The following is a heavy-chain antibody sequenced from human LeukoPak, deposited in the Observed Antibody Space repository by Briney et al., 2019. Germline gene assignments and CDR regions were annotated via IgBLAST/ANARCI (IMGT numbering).Heavy chain of an antibody. V-gene: IGHV5-51*01. CDR2: IYPHDSDI. Sequence: GESLKISCKGSGYSFTSYWIAWVRQMPGKGLEWMGIIYPHDSDIRYSPPFQGQVTISADKSISTAYLQWSSLKASDTAMYYCARMIGLGEVSPYFDYWGQGTLVTVSS. CDR1: GYSFTSYW. J-gene: IGHJ4*02. CDR3: ARMIGLGEVSPYFDY. D-gene: IGHD3-16*02.